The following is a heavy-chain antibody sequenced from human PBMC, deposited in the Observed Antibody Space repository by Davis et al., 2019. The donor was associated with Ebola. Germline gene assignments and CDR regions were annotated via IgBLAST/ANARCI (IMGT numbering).Heavy chain of an antibody. CDR2: ISTTSEYI. V-gene: IGHV3-21*01. J-gene: IGHJ4*02. D-gene: IGHD6-19*01. Sequence: GGSLRLSCAASGFSFRDYTVNWVRQAPGKGLEWVSSISTTSEYIYYSDSAKGRFTISRDNAKNSLYLQMNSLRAEDTAVYYCARDRAPIAVANDYWGQGTLVTVSS. CDR3: ARDRAPIAVANDY. CDR1: GFSFRDYT.